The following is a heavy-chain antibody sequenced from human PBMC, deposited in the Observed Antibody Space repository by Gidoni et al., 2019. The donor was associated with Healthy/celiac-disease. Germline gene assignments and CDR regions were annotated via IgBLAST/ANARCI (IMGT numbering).Heavy chain of an antibody. V-gene: IGHV1-3*01. CDR1: GYPFTSYA. Sequence: QVQLVQSGAEVKKPGASVKVSCKASGYPFTSYAMHWVRPAPGQRLEWMGWINAGNGNTKYSQKFQGRVTITRDTSASTAYMELSSLRSEDTAVYYCARDHLYYDYVWGSYRPFDYWGQGTLVTVSS. J-gene: IGHJ4*02. CDR2: INAGNGNT. CDR3: ARDHLYYDYVWGSYRPFDY. D-gene: IGHD3-16*02.